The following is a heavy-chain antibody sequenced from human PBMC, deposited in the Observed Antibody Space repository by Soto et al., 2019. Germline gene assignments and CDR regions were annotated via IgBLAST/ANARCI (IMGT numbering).Heavy chain of an antibody. D-gene: IGHD3-22*01. CDR1: GGSISSSNW. V-gene: IGHV4-4*02. Sequence: QVQLQESGPGLVKPSGTLSLTCAVSGGSISSSNWWSWVRQPPGKGLEWIGEIYHSGSTNYNPSLKSRVPISVXXSXNXCSLKLSSVTAADTAVYYCARGIYDSSGYQAPYFDYWGQGTLVTVSS. CDR3: ARGIYDSSGYQAPYFDY. CDR2: IYHSGST. J-gene: IGHJ4*02.